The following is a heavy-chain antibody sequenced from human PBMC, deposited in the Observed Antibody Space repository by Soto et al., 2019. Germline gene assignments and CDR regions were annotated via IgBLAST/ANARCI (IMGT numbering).Heavy chain of an antibody. Sequence: QVQLQESGPGLVKPSETLSLTCTVSGGSISSSYWSWIRQPPGKGLEWIGYIYYSGSTNYNPSLKSRVTISVDTSKNQFSLKLSSVTAADTAVYYCAGDRYGSYFDDWGQGTLVTVSS. CDR2: IYYSGST. J-gene: IGHJ4*02. CDR1: GGSISSSY. CDR3: AGDRYGSYFDD. V-gene: IGHV4-59*01. D-gene: IGHD5-18*01.